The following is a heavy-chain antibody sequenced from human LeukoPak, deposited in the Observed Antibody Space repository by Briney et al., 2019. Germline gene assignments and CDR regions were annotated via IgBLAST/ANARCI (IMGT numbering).Heavy chain of an antibody. J-gene: IGHJ4*02. CDR1: GFTVSSNS. V-gene: IGHV3-53*01. CDR2: IYSGVNT. Sequence: PGGSLRLSCTVSGFTVSSNSWSWVRQAPGKGLEWVSFIYSGVNTHYSDSVKGRFTISRDNSKNTLYLQMNSLRAEDTAVYYCVRGMGGGVSNFDYWGQGTLVTVSS. CDR3: VRGMGGGVSNFDY. D-gene: IGHD3-16*01.